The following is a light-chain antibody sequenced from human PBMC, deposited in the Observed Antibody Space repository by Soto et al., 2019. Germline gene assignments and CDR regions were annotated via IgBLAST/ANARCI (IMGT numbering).Light chain of an antibody. CDR1: QSVASSY. CDR3: QQYGSSSYT. CDR2: GAS. V-gene: IGKV3-20*01. J-gene: IGKJ2*01. Sequence: EIVLTQSPGTLSLSPGEGATLSCRASQSVASSYLAWYQQKPGQAPRVLIYGASNRATGIPDRFSGGGSGTDFTLTISRLEPEDFAVYYCQQYGSSSYTFGQGTKLEIK.